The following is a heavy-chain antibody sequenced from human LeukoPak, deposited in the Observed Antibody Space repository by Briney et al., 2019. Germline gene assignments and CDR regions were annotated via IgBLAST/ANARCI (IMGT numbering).Heavy chain of an antibody. Sequence: GGSLRLSCAASGFTFSSYAMSLVRQAPGKGLEWLSSISGSGNSAYYADSVKGRFTISRDKSKSTVSLQMNSLRVEDTAVYYCAKGAYVGGSSGYYPIWGQGTMVTVSS. CDR1: GFTFSSYA. CDR3: AKGAYVGGSSGYYPI. J-gene: IGHJ3*01. CDR2: ISGSGNSA. D-gene: IGHD3-22*01. V-gene: IGHV3-23*01.